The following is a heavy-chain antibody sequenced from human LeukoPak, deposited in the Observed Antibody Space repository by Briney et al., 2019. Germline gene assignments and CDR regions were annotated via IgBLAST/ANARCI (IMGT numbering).Heavy chain of an antibody. CDR3: ATVPGVGDYPW. V-gene: IGHV1-8*01. CDR1: GYTFTSYD. CDR2: MNPSSGNT. J-gene: IGHJ4*02. Sequence: ASVKVTCKASGYTFTSYDINWVRLATGQGLEWMGWMNPSSGNTGYAQKFQGRVTMTRNTSISTAYMELSSLRSEDTAVYYCATVPGVGDYPWWGQGTLVTVSS. D-gene: IGHD3-10*01.